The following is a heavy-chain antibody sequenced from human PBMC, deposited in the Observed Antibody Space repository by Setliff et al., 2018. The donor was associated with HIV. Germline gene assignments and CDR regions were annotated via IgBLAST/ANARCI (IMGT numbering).Heavy chain of an antibody. CDR2: IYSTGNT. D-gene: IGHD3-22*01. CDR1: GGSISSGTYY. CDR3: ARDTEVVKEGTDY. V-gene: IGHV4-61*09. J-gene: IGHJ4*02. Sequence: ASETLSLTCTVSGGSISSGTYYWSWIRQPAGKGLEWIGHIYSTGNTNYNSSLKSRVTMSIETSKNQFSLKLTSVTAADTAVYYCARDTEVVKEGTDYWGQGTLVTVSS.